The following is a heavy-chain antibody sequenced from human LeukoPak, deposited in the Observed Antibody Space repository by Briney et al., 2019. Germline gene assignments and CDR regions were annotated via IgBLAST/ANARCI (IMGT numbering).Heavy chain of an antibody. CDR1: GGSFSGYY. CDR2: INHSGST. V-gene: IGHV4-34*01. Sequence: PSETLSITCAVYGGSFSGYYWSWIRQPQGKGLEWIGEINHSGSTNYNPSLKSRVTISVDTSKNQFSLKLSSVTAADTAVYYCARVGSSWYLYYYYMDVWGKGTTVTVSS. J-gene: IGHJ6*03. D-gene: IGHD6-13*01. CDR3: ARVGSSWYLYYYYMDV.